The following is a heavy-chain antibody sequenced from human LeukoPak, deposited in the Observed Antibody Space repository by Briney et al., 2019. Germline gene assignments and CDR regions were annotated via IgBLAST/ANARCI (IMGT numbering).Heavy chain of an antibody. V-gene: IGHV1-2*02. J-gene: IGHJ3*02. CDR2: INANSGGT. D-gene: IGHD1-26*01. Sequence: ASVKVSCKASGYTFTGYYMHWVRQAPGQGLGWMGWINANSGGTNYAQKFQGRVTMTRDTSISTAYLELSGLRSDGTAVYYCARGVGATARAFDIGGQGTRVTVSS. CDR1: GYTFTGYY. CDR3: ARGVGATARAFDI.